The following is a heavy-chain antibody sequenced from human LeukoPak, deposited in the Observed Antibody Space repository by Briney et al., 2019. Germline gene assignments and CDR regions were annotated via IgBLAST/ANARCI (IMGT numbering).Heavy chain of an antibody. Sequence: GGSLRLSCAASGFTFSSYWMHWVRQAPGKGLEWVSSISSTSSFIYYADSVKGRFTISRDNAKNSLYLQMNSLRAEDTAVYYCARDRDIVATKYFDYWSQGTLVTVSS. CDR3: ARDRDIVATKYFDY. V-gene: IGHV3-21*01. CDR2: ISSTSSFI. CDR1: GFTFSSYW. D-gene: IGHD5-12*01. J-gene: IGHJ4*02.